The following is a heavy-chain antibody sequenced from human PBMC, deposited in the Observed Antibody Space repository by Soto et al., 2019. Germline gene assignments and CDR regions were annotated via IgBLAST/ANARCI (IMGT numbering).Heavy chain of an antibody. CDR3: AGRRQVINDYYGLAD. V-gene: IGHV3-13*01. CDR1: GVTFSDYE. J-gene: IGHJ6*02. CDR2: IGPAGDT. D-gene: IGHD2-21*01. Sequence: EVQLVESGGGLVQPGGSLRLSCAASGVTFSDYEMHWVRQVAGRGLEWVSGIGPAGDTNYLGSVRGRFTIARDNAKNSVYLQMNSLRAEDTAVYYCAGRRQVINDYYGLADWGQGTTVIVSS.